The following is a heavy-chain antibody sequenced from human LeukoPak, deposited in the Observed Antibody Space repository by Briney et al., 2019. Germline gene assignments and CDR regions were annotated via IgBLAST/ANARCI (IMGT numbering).Heavy chain of an antibody. D-gene: IGHD3-10*01. J-gene: IGHJ6*02. CDR3: ARDQYYGSGSYYNSCYYYGMDV. V-gene: IGHV3-48*04. Sequence: GGSLRLSCAASGFTFRSYSMSWIRQGPGKGLEWVSYLSSSGSTIYYADSVKGRFTISRDNAKNSLYLQMNSLRAEDTAVYYCARDQYYGSGSYYNSCYYYGMDVWGQGTTVTVSS. CDR2: LSSSGSTI. CDR1: GFTFRSYS.